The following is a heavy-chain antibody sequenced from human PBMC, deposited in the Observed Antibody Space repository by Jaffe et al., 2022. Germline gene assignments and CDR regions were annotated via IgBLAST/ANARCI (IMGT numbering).Heavy chain of an antibody. D-gene: IGHD4-17*01. Sequence: QVQLVESGGGVVQPGGSLRLSCAASGFTFSSYGMHWVRQAPGKGLEWVAFIRYDGSNKYYADSVKGRFTISRDNSKNTLYLQMNSLRAEDTAVYYCAKKFGGDYVLGGFDPWGQGTLVTVSS. V-gene: IGHV3-30*02. CDR3: AKKFGGDYVLGGFDP. CDR1: GFTFSSYG. CDR2: IRYDGSNK. J-gene: IGHJ5*02.